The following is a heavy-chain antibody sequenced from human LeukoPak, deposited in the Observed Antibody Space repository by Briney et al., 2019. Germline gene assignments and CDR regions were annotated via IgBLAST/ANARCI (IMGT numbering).Heavy chain of an antibody. J-gene: IGHJ4*02. Sequence: PGGSLRLSCAASGFTFSSYAMSWVRQAPGKGLEWVSAISGSGGSTYYADSVKGRFTISRDNSKNTLYLQMNSLRAEDTAVYYCAKDLSRWSIAVARRSDYWGQGTLVTVSS. V-gene: IGHV3-23*01. CDR1: GFTFSSYA. D-gene: IGHD6-19*01. CDR3: AKDLSRWSIAVARRSDY. CDR2: ISGSGGST.